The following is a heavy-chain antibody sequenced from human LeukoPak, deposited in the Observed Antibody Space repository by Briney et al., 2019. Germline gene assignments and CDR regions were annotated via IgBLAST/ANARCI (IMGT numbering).Heavy chain of an antibody. V-gene: IGHV3-23*01. CDR1: GITFSSYD. J-gene: IGHJ3*02. Sequence: GGSLRLSCEATGITFSSYDMTWVRQAPGKGREWISAISDRGKTDYAESVKGRFTISRDNSKNTLYLQLTSLRDEDTAIYYCAKLPTIFGVADSFDIWGQGTLVTVSS. CDR2: ISDRGKT. CDR3: AKLPTIFGVADSFDI. D-gene: IGHD3-3*01.